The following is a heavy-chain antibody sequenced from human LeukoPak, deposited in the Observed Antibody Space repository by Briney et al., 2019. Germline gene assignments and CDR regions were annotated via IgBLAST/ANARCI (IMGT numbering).Heavy chain of an antibody. CDR3: ARGDILTGSANYFDY. V-gene: IGHV4-39*07. D-gene: IGHD3-9*01. CDR2: INHSGST. J-gene: IGHJ4*02. Sequence: PSETLSLTCTVSGGSISSSNFYWSWIRQPPGKGLEWIGEINHSGSTNYNPSLKSRVTISVDTSKNQFSLKLSSVTAADTAVYYCARGDILTGSANYFDYWGQGTLVTVSS. CDR1: GGSISSSNFY.